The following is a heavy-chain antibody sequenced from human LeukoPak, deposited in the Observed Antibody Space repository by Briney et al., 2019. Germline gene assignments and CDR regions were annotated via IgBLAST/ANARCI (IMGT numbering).Heavy chain of an antibody. D-gene: IGHD6-13*01. Sequence: SETLSLTCTVSGGSLSSYYWSWIRQPPGKGLEWIGYIYYSGSTNYNPSLKSRVTISVDTSKNQFSLKLSSVTAADTAVYYCARATYSSSWPYAFDIWGQGTMVTVSS. V-gene: IGHV4-59*01. CDR1: GGSLSSYY. CDR3: ARATYSSSWPYAFDI. J-gene: IGHJ3*02. CDR2: IYYSGST.